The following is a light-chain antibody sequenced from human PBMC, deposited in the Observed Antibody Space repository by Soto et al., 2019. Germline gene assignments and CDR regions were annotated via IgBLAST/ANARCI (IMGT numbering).Light chain of an antibody. J-gene: IGLJ2*01. CDR3: SSYTSSSTLL. CDR2: DVS. CDR1: SGDISGYNY. V-gene: IGLV2-14*01. Sequence: QSALTQPASVSGSPGQSITISCTGTSGDISGYNYVSWYQQHPGKAPKLMIYDVSDRPSGVSNRFSGAKSGNTASLTISGLQAEDEADYYCSSYTSSSTLLFGGGTKVTVL.